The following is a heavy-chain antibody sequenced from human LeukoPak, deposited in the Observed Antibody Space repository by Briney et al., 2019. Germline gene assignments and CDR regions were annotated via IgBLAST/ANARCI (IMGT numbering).Heavy chain of an antibody. CDR3: ARNDYYYDSSGAL. D-gene: IGHD3-22*01. J-gene: IGHJ4*02. Sequence: SETLSLTCAVSGGSISSYYWSWIRQPPGKGLEYIGYVHYSGSTNSNPSLKSRVTISVDTSKNQFSLKLSSVTAADTAVYYCARNDYYYDSSGALWGQGTLVTVSS. CDR2: VHYSGST. CDR1: GGSISSYY. V-gene: IGHV4-59*01.